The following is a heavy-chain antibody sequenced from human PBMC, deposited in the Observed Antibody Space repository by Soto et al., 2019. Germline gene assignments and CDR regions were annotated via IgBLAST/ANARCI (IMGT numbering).Heavy chain of an antibody. J-gene: IGHJ3*02. CDR2: ISGSGGGT. CDR3: AKWMTTVTTFPFDI. CDR1: GFTFSSYA. Sequence: EVPLLESGGGLVQPGGSLRLSCAASGFTFSSYAMSWVRQAPGKGLEWVSAISGSGGGTYYADSVKGRFTISRDNSKNTLYLQMHSLRAEDPAVYYCAKWMTTVTTFPFDIWGQGTMVTVSS. D-gene: IGHD4-17*01. V-gene: IGHV3-23*01.